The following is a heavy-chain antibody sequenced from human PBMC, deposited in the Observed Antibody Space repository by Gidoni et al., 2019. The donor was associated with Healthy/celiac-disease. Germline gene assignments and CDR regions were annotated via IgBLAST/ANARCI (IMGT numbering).Heavy chain of an antibody. J-gene: IGHJ3*02. Sequence: QVQLQLWGAGLLKRSETLSHTCAVSGGSFGGYYGSWVRQLLGTGLEWIGKINHSGSTNYNPSLKSRVTISVDTTKNQFSRKLSSVTAADTAVYYCARYPYDFWSGYYQADAFDIWGQGTMVTVSS. D-gene: IGHD3-3*01. CDR1: GGSFGGYY. CDR2: INHSGST. V-gene: IGHV4-34*01. CDR3: ARYPYDFWSGYYQADAFDI.